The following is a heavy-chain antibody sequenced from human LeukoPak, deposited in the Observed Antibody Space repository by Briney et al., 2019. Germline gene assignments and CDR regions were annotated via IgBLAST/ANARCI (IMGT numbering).Heavy chain of an antibody. Sequence: PSETLSLTCTVSGGSISSSSYYWGWIRQPPGKGLEWIGSIYYSGSTYYNPSLKSRVTISVDTSKNQFSLKLSSVTAADTAVYYCARDQWGSGYCQPPFDYWGQGTLVTVSS. CDR3: ARDQWGSGYCQPPFDY. CDR1: GGSISSSSYY. V-gene: IGHV4-39*07. CDR2: IYYSGST. J-gene: IGHJ4*02. D-gene: IGHD3-22*01.